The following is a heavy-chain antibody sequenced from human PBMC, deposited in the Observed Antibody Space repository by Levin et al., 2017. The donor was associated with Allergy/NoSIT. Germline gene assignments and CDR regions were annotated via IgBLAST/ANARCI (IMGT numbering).Heavy chain of an antibody. Sequence: SGGSLRLSCAASGFTFSNAWMSWVRQAPGKGLEWVGRIKSKTDGGTTDYAAPVKGRFTISRDDSKNTLYLQMNSLKTEDTAVYYCTTEHPGYSSSWYEGGWFDPWGQGTLVTVSS. D-gene: IGHD6-13*01. CDR2: IKSKTDGGTT. CDR1: GFTFSNAW. J-gene: IGHJ5*02. CDR3: TTEHPGYSSSWYEGGWFDP. V-gene: IGHV3-15*01.